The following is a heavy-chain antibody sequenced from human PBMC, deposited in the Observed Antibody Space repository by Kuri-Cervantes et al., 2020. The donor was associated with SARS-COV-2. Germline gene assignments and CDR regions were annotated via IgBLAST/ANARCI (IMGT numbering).Heavy chain of an antibody. CDR1: GGTFSSYA. CDR3: ARGRDYDFWSGYPPVLYAFDI. V-gene: IGHV1-69*04. Sequence: SVKVSCKASGGTFSSYAISWVRQAPGQGLEWMGRIIPILGTANYAQKFQGRVTITADKSTSTAYMELSSLRSEDTAVYYCARGRDYDFWSGYPPVLYAFDIWGQGTMVTVSS. J-gene: IGHJ3*02. CDR2: IIPILGTA. D-gene: IGHD3-3*01.